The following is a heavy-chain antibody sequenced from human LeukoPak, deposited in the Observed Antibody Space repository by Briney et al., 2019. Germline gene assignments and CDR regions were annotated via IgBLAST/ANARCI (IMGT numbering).Heavy chain of an antibody. CDR3: ARSRGQWLERVYYYYAMDV. Sequence: ASVKVSCKASGYTFSNYVISCVRQAPGQGLEWMVWISAYNGQTKYAEKFQGRVTMTTDAPTSTANMELRSLRLNDTAVYYCARSRGQWLERVYYYYAMDVWGQGTTVTVSS. CDR1: GYTFSNYV. J-gene: IGHJ6*02. CDR2: ISAYNGQT. V-gene: IGHV1-18*01. D-gene: IGHD6-19*01.